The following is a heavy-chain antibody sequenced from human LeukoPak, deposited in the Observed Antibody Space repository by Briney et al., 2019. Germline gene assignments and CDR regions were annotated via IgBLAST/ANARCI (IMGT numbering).Heavy chain of an antibody. CDR1: GGTISSYY. Sequence: SETLSLTCTVSGGTISSYYWSWIRQPPGKGLEWIGYIYNSGSTNYNPSLKSRVTISVDTSKNQFSLKLSSVTAADTAVYYCARGLQYYYDSSGYYPVGAFDIWGQGTMVTVSS. CDR2: IYNSGST. D-gene: IGHD3-22*01. V-gene: IGHV4-59*01. CDR3: ARGLQYYYDSSGYYPVGAFDI. J-gene: IGHJ3*02.